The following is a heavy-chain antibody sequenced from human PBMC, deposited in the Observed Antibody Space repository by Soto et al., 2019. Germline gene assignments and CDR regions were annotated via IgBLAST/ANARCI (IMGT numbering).Heavy chain of an antibody. D-gene: IGHD3-22*01. CDR3: ARLGGGSGYLFALDI. V-gene: IGHV3-21*01. J-gene: IGHJ3*02. CDR1: GFIFSSYS. Sequence: EVQLVDSGGGLVKPGGSLRLSCAASGFIFSSYSFNWVRQAPGKGLEWVSSISGSSNYIYYADSVKGRFTISRDNRKNSVHLQMSSLRAEDTAVYYCARLGGGSGYLFALDIWAQGTMVTVSS. CDR2: ISGSSNYI.